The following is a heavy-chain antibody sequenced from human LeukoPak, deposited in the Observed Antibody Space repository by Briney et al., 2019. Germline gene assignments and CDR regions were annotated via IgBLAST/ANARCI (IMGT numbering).Heavy chain of an antibody. CDR3: AKRYCSGGSCYFRTFDY. J-gene: IGHJ4*02. V-gene: IGHV3-23*01. Sequence: GGSLRLSCAASGFTFSNAWMSWVRQAPGKGLEWVSAISGSGGSTYYADSVKGRFTISRDNSKNTLYLQMNSLRAEDTAVYYCAKRYCSGGSCYFRTFDYWGQGTLVTVSS. CDR2: ISGSGGST. CDR1: GFTFSNAW. D-gene: IGHD2-15*01.